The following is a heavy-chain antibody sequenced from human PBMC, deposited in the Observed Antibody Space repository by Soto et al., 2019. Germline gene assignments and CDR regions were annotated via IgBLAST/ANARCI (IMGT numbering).Heavy chain of an antibody. CDR2: IYYSGST. CDR3: VRHAQWIIRAY. D-gene: IGHD5-12*01. J-gene: IGHJ4*02. V-gene: IGHV4-59*08. CDR1: GGSISSYY. Sequence: SETLSLTCTVSGGSISSYYWSWIRQPPGKGLEWIGYIYYSGSTNYNPSLKSRVTISVDTSKNQFSLKLSSVTAADTAVYYCVRHAQWIIRAYLGQGSLVTVSS.